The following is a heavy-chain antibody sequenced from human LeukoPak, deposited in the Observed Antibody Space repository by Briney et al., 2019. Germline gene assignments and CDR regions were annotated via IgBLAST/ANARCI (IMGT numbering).Heavy chain of an antibody. Sequence: PGGSLRLSCAASGFTFSSYGMHWVRQAPGKGLEWVAFIRYDGSNKYYADSVKGRFTISRDNSKNTLYLQMNSLRAEDTAVYYCAKTPRDYYDSSGYYFGYWGQGTLVTVSS. CDR2: IRYDGSNK. J-gene: IGHJ4*02. D-gene: IGHD3-22*01. V-gene: IGHV3-30*02. CDR3: AKTPRDYYDSSGYYFGY. CDR1: GFTFSSYG.